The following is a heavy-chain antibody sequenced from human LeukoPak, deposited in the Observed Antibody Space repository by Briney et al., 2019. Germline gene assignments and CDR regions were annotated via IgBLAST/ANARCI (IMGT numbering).Heavy chain of an antibody. J-gene: IGHJ4*02. D-gene: IGHD3-22*01. CDR3: ARDQVPWYYYDSSGTNAPDY. Sequence: GRSLRLSCAASGFTFSSYGMHWVRQAPGKGLEWVAVIWYDGSNKYYADSVKGRFTISRDNSKNTLYLQMNSLRAEDTAVYYCARDQVPWYYYDSSGTNAPDYWGQGTLVTVTS. CDR1: GFTFSSYG. V-gene: IGHV3-33*01. CDR2: IWYDGSNK.